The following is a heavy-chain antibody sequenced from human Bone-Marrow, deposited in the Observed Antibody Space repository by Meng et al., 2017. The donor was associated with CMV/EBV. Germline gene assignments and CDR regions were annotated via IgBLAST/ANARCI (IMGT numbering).Heavy chain of an antibody. CDR1: GFTFSRYS. D-gene: IGHD3-10*01. CDR2: ISYDGSNQ. CDR3: ARDYYQYYFDY. V-gene: IGHV3-30*04. J-gene: IGHJ4*02. Sequence: GESLKISCAASGFTFSRYSMLWVRQGPGKGLEWVAVISYDGSNQYYADSVRGRFTISRDDSKNTLFLQMNSLRAEDTAVYFCARDYYQYYFDYWGQGTLVTVSS.